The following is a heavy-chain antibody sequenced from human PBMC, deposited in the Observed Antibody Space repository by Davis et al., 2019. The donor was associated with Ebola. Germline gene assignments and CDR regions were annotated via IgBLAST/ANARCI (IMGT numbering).Heavy chain of an antibody. D-gene: IGHD3-22*01. V-gene: IGHV1-58*01. J-gene: IGHJ6*04. CDR3: AASRLNYYYDSSGYYSRPGDMDV. CDR2: IVVGSGNT. Sequence: SVKVSCKASGFTFTSSAVQWVRQARGQRLEWIGWIVVGSGNTNYAQKFQERVTITRDMSTSTAYMELSSLRSEDTAVYYCAASRLNYYYDSSGYYSRPGDMDVWGKGTTVTVSS. CDR1: GFTFTSSA.